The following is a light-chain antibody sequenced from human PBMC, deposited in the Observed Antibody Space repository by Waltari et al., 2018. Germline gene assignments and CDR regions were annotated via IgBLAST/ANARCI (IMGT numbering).Light chain of an antibody. CDR1: DSNIGDNV. V-gene: IGLV1-44*01. CDR3: ATWDDGLGGVWV. J-gene: IGLJ3*02. Sequence: QSVLTQPPSASATPGHRVIISCSGSDSNIGDNVVNWYQQLPGTAPKLLIYRNDLRPSGVPDRFSASKAGTSASLASSGLQSEDEADYYCATWDDGLGGVWVFGGGTKVTVL. CDR2: RND.